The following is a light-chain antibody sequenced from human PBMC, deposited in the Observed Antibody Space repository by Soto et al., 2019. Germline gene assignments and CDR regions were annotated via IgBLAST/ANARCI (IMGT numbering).Light chain of an antibody. V-gene: IGLV2-14*03. CDR2: EVS. Sequence: QSALTQPASVSGSPGQSITISCTGTSSDVGGCNYVSWFQQHPGKAPKLKIYEVSNRPSGVSNRFSGSKSGYTASLTISELQAEDEADYHCTSFTSSSTWVFGGGTK. CDR3: TSFTSSSTWV. CDR1: SSDVGGCNY. J-gene: IGLJ3*02.